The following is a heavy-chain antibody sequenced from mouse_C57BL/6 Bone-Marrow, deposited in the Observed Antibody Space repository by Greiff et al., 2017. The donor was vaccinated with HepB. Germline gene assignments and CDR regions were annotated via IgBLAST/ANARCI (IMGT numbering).Heavy chain of an antibody. CDR1: GYTFTDYE. D-gene: IGHD2-4*01. Sequence: VQLQQSGAELVRPGASVTLSCKASGYTFTDYEMHWVKQTPVHGLEWIGAIDPETGGTAYNQKFKGKAILTADKSSSTAYMELRSLTSEDSAVYYCTRPIMIETWFAYWGQGTLVTVSA. V-gene: IGHV1-15*01. CDR3: TRPIMIETWFAY. J-gene: IGHJ3*01. CDR2: IDPETGGT.